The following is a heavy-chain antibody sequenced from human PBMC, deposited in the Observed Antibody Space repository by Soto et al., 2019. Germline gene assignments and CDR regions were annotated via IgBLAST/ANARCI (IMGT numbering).Heavy chain of an antibody. D-gene: IGHD6-19*01. V-gene: IGHV3-23*01. CDR2: ISGSGGST. Sequence: EVQLLESGGGLVQPGGSLRLSCAASGFTFSSYAMSWVRQAPGKGLEWVSAISGSGGSTYYADSVKGRFTISRDNSKNTLNLQMNSLRAEDTAVYYCAKHCEIAVAGTAGNWGKGTLVTVSS. CDR1: GFTFSSYA. CDR3: AKHCEIAVAGTAGN. J-gene: IGHJ4*02.